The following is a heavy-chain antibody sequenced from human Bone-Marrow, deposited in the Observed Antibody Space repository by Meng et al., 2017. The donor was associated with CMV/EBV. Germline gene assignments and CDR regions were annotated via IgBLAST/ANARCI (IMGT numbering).Heavy chain of an antibody. CDR3: ARGRAVGAVLVY. D-gene: IGHD6-19*01. Sequence: QTLSLPRAVSGGSFSGYYWSWIRQPPGKGLEWIGEINHSGSTNYNPSLKSRVTISVDTSKNQFSLKLSSVTAADTAVYYCARGRAVGAVLVYWGQGTLVTVSS. CDR1: GGSFSGYY. V-gene: IGHV4-34*01. J-gene: IGHJ4*02. CDR2: INHSGST.